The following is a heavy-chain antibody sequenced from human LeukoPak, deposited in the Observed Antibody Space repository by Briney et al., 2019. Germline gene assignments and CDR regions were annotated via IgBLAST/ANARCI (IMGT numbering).Heavy chain of an antibody. CDR2: IKSKTDGETT. CDR1: GFAFNEAW. J-gene: IGHJ6*02. Sequence: GGSLRLSCAASGFAFNEAWMNWVRQAPGKGLEWVGRIKSKTDGETTDYAAPVKGRFTISRDDSKDTLYLQMNSLRAEDTAVYNCAKGGRVTYGMDVWGQGTTVTVSS. D-gene: IGHD1-26*01. CDR3: AKGGRVTYGMDV. V-gene: IGHV3-15*07.